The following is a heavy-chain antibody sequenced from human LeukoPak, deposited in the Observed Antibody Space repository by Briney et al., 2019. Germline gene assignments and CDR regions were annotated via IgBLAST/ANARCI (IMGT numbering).Heavy chain of an antibody. V-gene: IGHV3-11*04. CDR2: ISSSGSTI. CDR1: GFTFSDYY. D-gene: IGHD5-24*01. Sequence: PGGSLRLSCVVSGFTFSDYYMSWIRQAPGKGLEWVSYISSSGSTIYYADSVKGRFTISRDNAKNSLYLQMNSLRAEDTAVYYCARDPGEMATVYYFDYWGQGTLVTVSS. CDR3: ARDPGEMATVYYFDY. J-gene: IGHJ4*02.